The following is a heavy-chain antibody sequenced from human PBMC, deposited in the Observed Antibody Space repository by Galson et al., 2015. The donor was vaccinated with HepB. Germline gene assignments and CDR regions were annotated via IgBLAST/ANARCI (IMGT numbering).Heavy chain of an antibody. J-gene: IGHJ4*03. CDR1: GFTFSHHT. D-gene: IGHD3-3*01. CDR3: ATTKFGNSAYWTFEM. CDR2: ISTNGTTI. Sequence: SLRLSCASSGFTFSHHTMSWVRQTPGKGLEWVSDISTNGTTIYYTDSVKGRFTVARDNTKNTVSLQMTSLRDEDAGVYYCATTKFGNSAYWTFEMWGQGTLVIVSS. V-gene: IGHV3-48*02.